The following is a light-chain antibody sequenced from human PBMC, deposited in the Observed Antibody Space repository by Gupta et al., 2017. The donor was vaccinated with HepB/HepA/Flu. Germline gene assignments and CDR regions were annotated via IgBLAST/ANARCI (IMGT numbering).Light chain of an antibody. CDR3: QQRNNWPWT. J-gene: IGKJ1*01. V-gene: IGKV3-11*01. CDR1: QSVRSH. CDR2: DAS. Sequence: EIVLTQSQVNLSLSPGERATLSCRASQSVRSHLAWYQKKPGQPPRFLIYDASKRATGIPVRFSGSGSGTDFTLTISSLEPEDSAVYYCQQRNNWPWTFGQGTKVEIK.